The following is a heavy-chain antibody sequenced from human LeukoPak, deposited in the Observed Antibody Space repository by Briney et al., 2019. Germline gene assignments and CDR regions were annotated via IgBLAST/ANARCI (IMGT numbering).Heavy chain of an antibody. CDR3: ARRGSYYDYVWGSYRYSDAFDI. Sequence: SETLSLTCTVSGGSISSSSYYWGWIRQPPGKGLEWIGSIYYSGSTYYNPSLKSRVTISVDTSKNQFSLKLSSVTAADTAVYYCARRGSYYDYVWGSYRYSDAFDIWGQGTMVTVSS. J-gene: IGHJ3*02. CDR1: GGSISSSSYY. D-gene: IGHD3-16*02. V-gene: IGHV4-39*01. CDR2: IYYSGST.